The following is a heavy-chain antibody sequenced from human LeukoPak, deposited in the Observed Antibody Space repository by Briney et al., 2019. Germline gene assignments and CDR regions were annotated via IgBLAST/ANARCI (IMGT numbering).Heavy chain of an antibody. V-gene: IGHV3-66*01. CDR1: GFTVSSNY. Sequence: GGSLRHACAASGFTVSSNYMSWVRQAPGKGLEWVSVIYSSGSTYYADSVKGRFTISRDNSKNTLYLHMNSLRAEDTAVYYCARGGYGSGSSFDYWGQGTLVTVSS. D-gene: IGHD3-10*01. CDR2: IYSSGST. J-gene: IGHJ4*02. CDR3: ARGGYGSGSSFDY.